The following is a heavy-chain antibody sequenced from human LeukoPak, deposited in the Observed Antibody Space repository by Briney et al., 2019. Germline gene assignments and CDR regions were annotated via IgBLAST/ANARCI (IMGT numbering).Heavy chain of an antibody. CDR3: ARADCSSPSCYTTYFDY. CDR2: IKQDGSEK. Sequence: GGSLRLSCAASGFTFSRYWMSWVRQAPGKGLEWVANIKQDGSEKYYVDSVKGRFTISRDNAMKSLYLQMQSLRAEDTAVYYCARADCSSPSCYTTYFDYWGQGTLVTVSS. D-gene: IGHD2-2*02. V-gene: IGHV3-7*01. J-gene: IGHJ4*02. CDR1: GFTFSRYW.